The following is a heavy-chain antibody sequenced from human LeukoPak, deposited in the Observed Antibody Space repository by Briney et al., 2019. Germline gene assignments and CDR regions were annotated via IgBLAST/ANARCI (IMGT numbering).Heavy chain of an antibody. Sequence: ASVKVSCKASGYTFTGYYMHWVRQAPGQGLEWMGWINPNSGGTNYAQKFQGRVTMTRDTSISTAYMELSRLRSEDTAVYYCARDGCSSTSCPPWNYYYYMDVWGKGTTVTVSS. CDR2: INPNSGGT. V-gene: IGHV1-2*02. CDR1: GYTFTGYY. CDR3: ARDGCSSTSCPPWNYYYYMDV. J-gene: IGHJ6*03. D-gene: IGHD2-2*01.